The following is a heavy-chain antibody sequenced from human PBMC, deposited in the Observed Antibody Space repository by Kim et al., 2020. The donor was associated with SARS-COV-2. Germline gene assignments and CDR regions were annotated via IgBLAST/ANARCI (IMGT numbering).Heavy chain of an antibody. CDR2: IDPSDSYT. V-gene: IGHV5-10-1*01. J-gene: IGHJ4*02. Sequence: GESLKISCKGSGYSFTSYWISWVRQMPGKGLEWMGRIDPSDSYTNYSPSFQGHVTISADKSISTAYLQWSSLKASDTAMYYCARRGRYDYGDYGFDYWGQGTLVTVSS. D-gene: IGHD4-17*01. CDR3: ARRGRYDYGDYGFDY. CDR1: GYSFTSYW.